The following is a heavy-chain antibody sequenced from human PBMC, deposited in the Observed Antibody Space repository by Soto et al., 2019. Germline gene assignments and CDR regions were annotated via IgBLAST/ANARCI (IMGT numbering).Heavy chain of an antibody. V-gene: IGHV1-24*01. D-gene: IGHD6-13*01. CDR2: FDPEDGET. J-gene: IGHJ6*02. Sequence: ASVKVSCKVSGYTLTELSMHWVRQAPGKGLEWMGGFDPEDGETIYAQKFQGRVTMTEDTSTDTAYMELSSLRSEDTAVYYCATGGSAKSSSWSELGYYYYGMDVWGQGTTVTVYS. CDR1: GYTLTELS. CDR3: ATGGSAKSSSWSELGYYYYGMDV.